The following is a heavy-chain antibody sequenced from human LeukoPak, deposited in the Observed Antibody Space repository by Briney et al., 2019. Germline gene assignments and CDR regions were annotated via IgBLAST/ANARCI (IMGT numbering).Heavy chain of an antibody. D-gene: IGHD3-9*01. Sequence: GGSLRLSCAASGFTFSSYSMNWVRQAPGKGLEWVSSISSSSSYIYYADSVKGRFTISRDSAKNSLYLQMNSLRAEDTAVYYCAREGYYDILTGYFPDYWGQGTLVTVSS. J-gene: IGHJ4*02. CDR1: GFTFSSYS. V-gene: IGHV3-21*01. CDR2: ISSSSSYI. CDR3: AREGYYDILTGYFPDY.